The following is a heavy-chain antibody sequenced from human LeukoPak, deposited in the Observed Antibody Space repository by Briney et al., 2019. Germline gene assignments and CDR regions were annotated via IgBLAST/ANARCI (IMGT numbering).Heavy chain of an antibody. CDR1: GFTFDDYA. D-gene: IGHD6-6*01. V-gene: IGHV3-9*01. CDR3: ASSIAHGGLDY. Sequence: GGSLRLSCAASGFTFDDYAMHWVRQAPGKGLGWVSGISWNSGSIGYADSVKGRFTISRDNAKNSLYLQMNSLRAEDTALYYCASSIAHGGLDYWGQGTLVTVSS. J-gene: IGHJ4*02. CDR2: ISWNSGSI.